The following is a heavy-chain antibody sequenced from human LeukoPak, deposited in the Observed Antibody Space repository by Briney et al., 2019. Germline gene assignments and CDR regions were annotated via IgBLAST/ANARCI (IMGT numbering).Heavy chain of an antibody. D-gene: IGHD3-9*01. V-gene: IGHV4-4*07. CDR1: GGSISSCY. Sequence: PSETLSLTCTVSGGSISSCYWSWIRQPAGKGLEWIGRIYTSGSTNYNPSLKSRVTMSVDTSKNQFSLKLSSVTAADTAVYYCARVHSYYDILTGYYKAYYFDYWGQGTLVTVSS. CDR2: IYTSGST. CDR3: ARVHSYYDILTGYYKAYYFDY. J-gene: IGHJ4*02.